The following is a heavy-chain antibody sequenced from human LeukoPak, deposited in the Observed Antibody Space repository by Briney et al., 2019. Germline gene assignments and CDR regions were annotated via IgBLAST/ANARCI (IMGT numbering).Heavy chain of an antibody. J-gene: IGHJ4*02. CDR2: ISGDGGST. D-gene: IGHD3-22*01. CDR3: EKKGELYYYNSSVYYNY. CDR1: GFTFDDYA. V-gene: IGHV3-43*02. Sequence: GGSLRLSCAASGFTFDDYAMHWVRQAPGKGLEWASLISGDGGSTYYADSVKGRFTISRDNSKNSLYLQMNSLRTEDTALYYGEKKGELYYYNSSVYYNYGGQGPLV.